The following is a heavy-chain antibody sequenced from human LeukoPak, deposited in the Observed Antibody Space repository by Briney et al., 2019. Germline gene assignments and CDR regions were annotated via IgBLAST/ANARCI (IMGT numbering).Heavy chain of an antibody. V-gene: IGHV3-9*03. J-gene: IGHJ3*02. CDR2: ISWNSGSI. Sequence: GRSLRLSCAASGFTFDDYAMHWVRQAPGKGLEWVSGISWNSGSIGYADSVKGRFTISRDNAKNSLYLQMNSLRAEDMALYYCAKVSSFGVDDAFDIWGQGTVVTVSS. D-gene: IGHD3-3*01. CDR3: AKVSSFGVDDAFDI. CDR1: GFTFDDYA.